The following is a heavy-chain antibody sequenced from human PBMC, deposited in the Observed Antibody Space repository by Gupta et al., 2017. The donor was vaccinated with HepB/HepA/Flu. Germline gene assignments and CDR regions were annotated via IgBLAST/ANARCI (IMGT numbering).Heavy chain of an antibody. J-gene: IGHJ3*02. CDR3: ARAPGGHDAFEI. CDR2: SSWNSGII. CDR1: VFAGDNSA. Sequence: EVQLVESGGGFVPPGMSLRLSCVASVFAGDNSAMHWGRQGPGKGREWGAGSSWNSGIIGHEESVKGRFNTSRDNDKNSLFRQMNSLRPEDTDWYCCARAPGGHDAFEIWGQGTMVNVSS. D-gene: IGHD3-16*01. V-gene: IGHV3-9*01.